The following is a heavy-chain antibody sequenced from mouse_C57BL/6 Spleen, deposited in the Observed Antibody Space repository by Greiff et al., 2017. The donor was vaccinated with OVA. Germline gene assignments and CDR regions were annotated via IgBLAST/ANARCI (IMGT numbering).Heavy chain of an antibody. CDR1: GFTFSDYY. CDR3: ARFYFYDYDVPY. J-gene: IGHJ3*01. V-gene: IGHV5-12*01. CDR2: ISNGGGST. Sequence: DVMLVESGGGLVQPGGSLKLSCAASGFTFSDYYMYWVRQTPEKRLEWVAYISNGGGSTYYPDTVKGRFTISRDNAKNTLYLQMSRLKSEDTAMYYCARFYFYDYDVPYWGQGTLVTVSA. D-gene: IGHD2-4*01.